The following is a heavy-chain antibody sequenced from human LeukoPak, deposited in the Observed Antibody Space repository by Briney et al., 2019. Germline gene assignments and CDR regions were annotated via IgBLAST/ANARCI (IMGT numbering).Heavy chain of an antibody. Sequence: PGGSLRLSCSASGFTFSRYAMHWVRQAPGKGPEYVSAISSNGGSTYYTDSVKGRFTISRDNSKNTLYLQMSSLRAEDTAVYYCVNHLRYCTGGSCYSGFDYWGQGTLVTVSS. D-gene: IGHD2-15*01. CDR3: VNHLRYCTGGSCYSGFDY. CDR1: GFTFSRYA. J-gene: IGHJ4*02. CDR2: ISSNGGST. V-gene: IGHV3-64D*09.